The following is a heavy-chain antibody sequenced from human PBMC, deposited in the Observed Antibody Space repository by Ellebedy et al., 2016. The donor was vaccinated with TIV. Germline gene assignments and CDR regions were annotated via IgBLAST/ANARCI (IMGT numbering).Heavy chain of an antibody. J-gene: IGHJ5*02. D-gene: IGHD3-10*01. CDR3: ARRFEGMVRGILTNWFDP. V-gene: IGHV3-21*01. Sequence: PGGSLRLSCAASGFTFSGYSMNWVRQAPGKGLEWVSSISSSYTFIYYADSAKGRFTISRDNAKNSLYLQMNSLRAEDTAVYYCARRFEGMVRGILTNWFDPWGQGTLVTVSS. CDR2: ISSSYTFI. CDR1: GFTFSGYS.